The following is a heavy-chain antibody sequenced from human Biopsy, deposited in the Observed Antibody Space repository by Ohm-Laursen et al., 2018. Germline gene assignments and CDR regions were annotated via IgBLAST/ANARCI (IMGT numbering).Heavy chain of an antibody. D-gene: IGHD3-22*01. CDR3: ARGDYFDSNGYFWFDP. CDR2: IFNSANT. V-gene: IGHV4-31*01. Sequence: TLSLTYTVSGGSISSGGSYWSWIRQRPGKGLEWIGYIFNSANTYYNPSLKNLITISGDTSKNQFSLKLNSVTAADTAVYYCARGDYFDSNGYFWFDPWGQGTPVTVSS. CDR1: GGSISSGGSY. J-gene: IGHJ5*02.